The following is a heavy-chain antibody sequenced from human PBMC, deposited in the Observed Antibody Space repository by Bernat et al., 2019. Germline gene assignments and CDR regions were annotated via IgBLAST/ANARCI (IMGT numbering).Heavy chain of an antibody. CDR3: ARDRSRRSGGSQIGWFDP. J-gene: IGHJ5*02. CDR1: GFTFSSYS. Sequence: EVQLVESGGGLVKPGGSLRLSCAASGFTFSSYSMNWVRQAPGKGLEWVSSISSSSSYIYYADSVKGRFTISRDNAKNSLYLQMNSLRAEDTAVYYCARDRSRRSGGSQIGWFDPWGQGTLVTVSS. V-gene: IGHV3-21*01. CDR2: ISSSSSYI. D-gene: IGHD2-15*01.